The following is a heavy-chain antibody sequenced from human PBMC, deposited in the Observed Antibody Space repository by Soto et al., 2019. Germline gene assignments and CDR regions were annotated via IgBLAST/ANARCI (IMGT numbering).Heavy chain of an antibody. D-gene: IGHD1-1*01. CDR1: GGSISTGGYY. CDR3: ASTRDYFDY. CDR2: IYYSGSS. V-gene: IGHV4-31*03. Sequence: PSETLSLTCTVSGGSISTGGYYWSWIRQHPGKGLEWIGYIYYSGSSSYNLSLKGRLTISVDTSKNQFSLKLSSVTAADTAVYYCASTRDYFDYWGQGILVIVS. J-gene: IGHJ4*02.